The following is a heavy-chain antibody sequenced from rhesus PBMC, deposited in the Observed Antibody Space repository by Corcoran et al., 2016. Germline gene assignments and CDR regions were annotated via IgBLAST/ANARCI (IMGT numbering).Heavy chain of an antibody. CDR3: ARAAPGVDHAFDV. J-gene: IGHJ3*01. D-gene: IGHD3-34*01. CDR1: GGSISGYY. V-gene: IGHV4-165*02. CDR2: IGDSGGST. Sequence: QVQLQESGPGLVKPSETLSLTCAVSGGSISGYYWNWIRQSSGKGLEGIGYIGDSGGSTHYTPALEILITISRATPKYQISLHPIAVTAADTAVYSCARAAPGVDHAFDVWGQGLRVTVSS.